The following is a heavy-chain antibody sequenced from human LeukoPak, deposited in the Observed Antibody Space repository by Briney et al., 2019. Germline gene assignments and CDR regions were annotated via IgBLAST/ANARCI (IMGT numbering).Heavy chain of an antibody. D-gene: IGHD1-26*01. V-gene: IGHV3-74*01. CDR3: ARDRNTGSSYENLFEY. Sequence: PGGSLRLSCAASGFTFSSYWMHWVRPAPGKGLVWVSRINSEGSSTSYADSVKGRFTISRDNAKNTLYLQMSTLRAEDTSVYYCARDRNTGSSYENLFEYWGQGSLVTVSS. CDR2: INSEGSST. J-gene: IGHJ4*02. CDR1: GFTFSSYW.